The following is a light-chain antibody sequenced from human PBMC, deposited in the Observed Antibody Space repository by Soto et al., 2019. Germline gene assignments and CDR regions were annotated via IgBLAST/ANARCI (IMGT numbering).Light chain of an antibody. CDR3: QQRSNGPAYT. V-gene: IGKV3-11*01. CDR1: QSISSF. Sequence: EIVLTQSPATLSLSPGERATLSCRASQSISSFLAWYQQKPGQAPRLLIYDSSNRATGIPARFSGSGSGTDFTLTISSLGPEDFAVYYCQQRSNGPAYTFGQGTKLEIK. J-gene: IGKJ2*01. CDR2: DSS.